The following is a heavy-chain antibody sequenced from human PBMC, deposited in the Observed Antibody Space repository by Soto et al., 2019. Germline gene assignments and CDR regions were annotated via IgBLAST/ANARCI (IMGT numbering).Heavy chain of an antibody. CDR1: GGSISSSSYY. V-gene: IGHV4-39*01. CDR2: IYYSGST. Sequence: QLQLQESGPGLVKPSETLSLTCTVSGGSISSSSYYWGWIRQPPGKGLEWIGSIYYSGSTYYNPSLTSRVTISVDTSKNQYSLKLSSVTAADTAVYYCSVCDGDASFYYYYGMDVWGQGTTVTVSS. CDR3: SVCDGDASFYYYYGMDV. J-gene: IGHJ6*02. D-gene: IGHD4-17*01.